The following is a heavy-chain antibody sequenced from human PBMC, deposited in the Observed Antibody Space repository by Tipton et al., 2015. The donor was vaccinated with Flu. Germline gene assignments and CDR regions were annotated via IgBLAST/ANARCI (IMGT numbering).Heavy chain of an antibody. CDR2: IYYSGSN. Sequence: TLSLTCTVSGGSISSYYWSWIRQPPGKGLEWIGYIYYSGSNNYNPSLKSRVTISVDTSKNQFTLKLSSVTAADTAVYYCARRYYDSSGPLDYWGQGTLVNVTS. V-gene: IGHV4-59*01. J-gene: IGHJ4*02. CDR1: GGSISSYY. D-gene: IGHD3-22*01. CDR3: ARRYYDSSGPLDY.